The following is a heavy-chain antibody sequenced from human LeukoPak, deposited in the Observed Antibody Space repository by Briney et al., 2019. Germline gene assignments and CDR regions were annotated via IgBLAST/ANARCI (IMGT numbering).Heavy chain of an antibody. J-gene: IGHJ4*02. CDR1: GATVSSNY. CDR3: ARVGLRGVIIGYFDY. V-gene: IGHV3-53*01. Sequence: SGGSLRLSCAASGATVSSNYMSWVRQAPGKGLEWVSILYSGGTTYYADSVKGRFTISRDISKNTLYLQMNSLRAEDTAMYYCARVGLRGVIIGYFDYWGQGTLVTVSS. CDR2: LYSGGTT. D-gene: IGHD3-10*01.